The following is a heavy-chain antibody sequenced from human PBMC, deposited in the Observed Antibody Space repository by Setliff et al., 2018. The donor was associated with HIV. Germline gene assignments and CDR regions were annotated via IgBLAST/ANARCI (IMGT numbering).Heavy chain of an antibody. CDR1: GGSISSHY. D-gene: IGHD3-16*02. CDR3: AGAITFGGVIVH. CDR2: IYYSGST. J-gene: IGHJ4*02. Sequence: SETLSLTCTVSGGSISSHYWSWIRQPPGKGLEWIGYIYYSGSTNYNPSLKSRVTISVDTSKNQFSLKLSSVTAADTAVYYCAGAITFGGVIVHWGQGTLVTVSS. V-gene: IGHV4-59*11.